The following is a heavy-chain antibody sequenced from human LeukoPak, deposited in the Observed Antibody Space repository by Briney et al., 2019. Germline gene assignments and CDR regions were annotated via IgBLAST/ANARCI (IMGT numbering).Heavy chain of an antibody. CDR2: MYYSGST. CDR1: GGSIRSYY. D-gene: IGHD2-15*01. Sequence: SETLSLTCTVSGGSIRSYYWSWIRQPPRKGLEWIGYMYYSGSTNYNPSLKSRVTISVDTSKNQLSLKLSSVSAADTAVYYCARQGRGYGGTFDYWGQGTLVTVSS. J-gene: IGHJ4*02. V-gene: IGHV4-59*01. CDR3: ARQGRGYGGTFDY.